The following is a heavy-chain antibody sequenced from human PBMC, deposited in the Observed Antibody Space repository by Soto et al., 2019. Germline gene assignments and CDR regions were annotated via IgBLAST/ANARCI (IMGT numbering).Heavy chain of an antibody. CDR3: ERPPGYISDWYYFDL. D-gene: IGHD6-19*01. J-gene: IGHJ4*02. V-gene: IGHV1-2*02. CDR1: VNTLTSYG. CDR2: ISPKSGGT. Sequence: SVKVGCYSSVNTLTSYGLHTVRQAPGQGFEWMGRISPKSGGTNYAQKFQGRVTMTWDTSLNTAYMELSSLISEDTAVYYCERPPGYISDWYYFDLWGQGTLVTVSS.